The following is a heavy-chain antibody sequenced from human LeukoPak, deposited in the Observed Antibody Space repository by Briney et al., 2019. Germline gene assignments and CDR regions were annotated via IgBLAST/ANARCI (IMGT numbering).Heavy chain of an antibody. Sequence: SGPTLVKPTQPLTLTCTFSGFSLTSSGVGMGWIRQPPGKALESPASIYFNDDKRFSTSLKSRLTITKDTSKNQVVLTMTNMDPVDTATYYCTHRRELYDYGGHGFEHWGLGTLVTVSS. D-gene: IGHD4-23*01. CDR3: THRRELYDYGGHGFEH. CDR1: GFSLTSSGVG. J-gene: IGHJ4*02. V-gene: IGHV2-5*01. CDR2: IYFNDDK.